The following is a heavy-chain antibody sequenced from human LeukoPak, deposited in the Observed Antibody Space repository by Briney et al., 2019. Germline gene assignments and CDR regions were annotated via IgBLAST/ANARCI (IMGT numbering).Heavy chain of an antibody. J-gene: IGHJ4*02. CDR3: AREEITMVRGVIASFFDY. D-gene: IGHD3-10*01. V-gene: IGHV4-59*01. CDR2: IYYSGST. CDR1: GGSISSYY. Sequence: SETLSLTCTVSGGSISSYYWSWIRQPPGKGLEWIGYIYYSGSTNYNPSLKSRVTISVDMSKNQFSLKLSSVTAADTAVYYCAREEITMVRGVIASFFDYWGQGTLVTVSS.